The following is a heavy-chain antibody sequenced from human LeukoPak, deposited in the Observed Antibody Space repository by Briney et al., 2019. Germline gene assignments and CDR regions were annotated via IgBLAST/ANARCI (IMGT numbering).Heavy chain of an antibody. CDR2: FDPEDGET. V-gene: IGHV1-24*01. CDR3: ATEGDSSGYPITYFDY. Sequence: ASVKVSCKVSGYTLTELSMHWVRQAPGKGLEWMGGFDPEDGETIYAQKFQGRVTMTEDTSTDTAYMEPSSLRSEDTAVYYCATEGDSSGYPITYFDYWGQGTLVTVSS. J-gene: IGHJ4*02. CDR1: GYTLTELS. D-gene: IGHD3-22*01.